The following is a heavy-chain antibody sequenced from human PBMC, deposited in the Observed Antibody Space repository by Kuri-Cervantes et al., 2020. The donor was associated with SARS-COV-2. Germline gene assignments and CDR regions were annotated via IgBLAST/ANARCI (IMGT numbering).Heavy chain of an antibody. J-gene: IGHJ4*02. D-gene: IGHD4-11*01. CDR1: GGSISSGNFY. V-gene: IGHV4-30-2*01. CDR2: ISQSGNT. CDR3: ARTASTVTTNPYRYYFDY. Sequence: LRLSCAVSGGSISSGNFYWSWIRQPPGKGLEWIGYISQSGNTYYNPSLKSRVTISVDTSKNQFSPKLSSVTAADTAVYYCARTASTVTTNPYRYYFDYWGQGTLVTVSS.